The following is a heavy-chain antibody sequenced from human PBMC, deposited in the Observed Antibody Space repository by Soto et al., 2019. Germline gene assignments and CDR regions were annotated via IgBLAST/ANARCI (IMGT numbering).Heavy chain of an antibody. Sequence: GGSLRLSCAASGFTFSSYSMNWVRQAPGKGLEWVSSISSSSSYIYYADSMKGRFTISRDNAKNSLYLQMSSLRAEDSAVYYCARGSTDSYPGSRIFYFWGRGTLVTVSS. CDR3: ARGSTDSYPGSRIFYF. D-gene: IGHD3-10*01. CDR1: GFTFSSYS. J-gene: IGHJ4*02. CDR2: ISSSSSYI. V-gene: IGHV3-21*04.